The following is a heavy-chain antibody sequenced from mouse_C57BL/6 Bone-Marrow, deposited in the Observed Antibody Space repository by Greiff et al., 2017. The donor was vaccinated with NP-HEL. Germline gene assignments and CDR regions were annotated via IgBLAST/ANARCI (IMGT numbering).Heavy chain of an antibody. CDR1: GYTFTSYG. CDR2: IYPSSGNT. Sequence: QVHVQQSGAELARPGASVKLSCKASGYTFTSYGISWVKQRPGQGLEWIGEIYPSSGNTYYNEKFKGKATLTADKSSSTAYMELRSLTSEDSAVYDGAGDYYGGSPYLDFGGQGTALTVSS. J-gene: IGHJ2*01. CDR3: AGDYYGGSPYLDF. D-gene: IGHD1-1*02. V-gene: IGHV1-81*01.